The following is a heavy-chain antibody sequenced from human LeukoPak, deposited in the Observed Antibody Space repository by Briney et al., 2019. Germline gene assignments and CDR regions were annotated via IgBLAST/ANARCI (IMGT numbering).Heavy chain of an antibody. D-gene: IGHD1-14*01. CDR2: ISYDGSNK. Sequence: GGSLRLSCAASGFTFSTYAMHWVRQVPGKGLEWVAVISYDGSNKYYADSVKGRFTISRDNSKNTLYLQMNSLRGEDTGVYYCARDLESEPEQGPDYWGQGTLVTVSS. J-gene: IGHJ4*02. CDR1: GFTFSTYA. V-gene: IGHV3-30-3*01. CDR3: ARDLESEPEQGPDY.